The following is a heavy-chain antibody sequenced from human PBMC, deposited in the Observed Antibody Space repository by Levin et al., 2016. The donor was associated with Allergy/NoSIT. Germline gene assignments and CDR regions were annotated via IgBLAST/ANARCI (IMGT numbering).Heavy chain of an antibody. Sequence: GESLKISCAASGFTVSSNYMSWVRQTPGKGLEWVSVIYSDGSTFYADSVKGRFSISRDNSKNTLYLQMNSLRAEDTAFYYCARELYGSGSYSPDAFDIWGQGTMVTVSS. D-gene: IGHD3-10*01. V-gene: IGHV3-53*01. J-gene: IGHJ3*02. CDR1: GFTVSSNY. CDR3: ARELYGSGSYSPDAFDI. CDR2: IYSDGST.